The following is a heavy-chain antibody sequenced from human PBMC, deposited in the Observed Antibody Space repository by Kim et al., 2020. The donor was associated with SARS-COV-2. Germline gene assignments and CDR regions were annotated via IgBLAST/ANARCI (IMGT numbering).Heavy chain of an antibody. CDR3: ARDRTGYYYGMDV. CDR2: IWYDGRNK. Sequence: GGSLRLSCAASGFAFSTYGMHWVRQAPGQGLEWVAVIWYDGRNKYYADSVKGRFNISRDNSKNTVYLEMNSLRVEDTAVYYCARDRTGYYYGMDVWGQGTTVTVSS. V-gene: IGHV3-33*01. J-gene: IGHJ6*02. CDR1: GFAFSTYG.